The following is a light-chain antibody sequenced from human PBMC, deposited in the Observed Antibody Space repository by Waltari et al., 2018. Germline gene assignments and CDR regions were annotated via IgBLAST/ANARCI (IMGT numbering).Light chain of an antibody. V-gene: IGKV1-8*01. CDR3: QQYHDYPWT. CDR2: AAS. Sequence: AIRMTQSPSSLSASIGDRVTIACRASQGVSTYLAWYQQNPGKAPSLLIHAASTLQSGVPSRFSGSGTGTDFTLTITCLQSEDFATYYCQQYHDYPWTFGQGTKVDI. CDR1: QGVSTY. J-gene: IGKJ1*01.